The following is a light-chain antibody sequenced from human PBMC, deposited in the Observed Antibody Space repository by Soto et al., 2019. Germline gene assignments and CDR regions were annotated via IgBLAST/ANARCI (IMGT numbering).Light chain of an antibody. CDR2: GAS. CDR3: QQYGSSPPLT. J-gene: IGKJ4*01. CDR1: QSVSSSY. V-gene: IGKV3-20*01. Sequence: IVLTQSPGTLSLSPGERATLSCRASQSVSSSYLAWYQQKPGQAPRLLIYGASSRATGIPDRFSGSASGTDFTLIISRLEPEDFAVYYCQQYGSSPPLTFGGGTKGEIK.